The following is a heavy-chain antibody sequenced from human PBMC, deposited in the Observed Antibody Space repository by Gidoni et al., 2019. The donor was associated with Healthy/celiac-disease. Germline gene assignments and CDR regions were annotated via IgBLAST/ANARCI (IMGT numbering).Heavy chain of an antibody. CDR3: TTAYSSSWYYFDY. J-gene: IGHJ4*02. V-gene: IGHV3-15*01. CDR1: GFTCSNAW. D-gene: IGHD6-13*01. CDR2: IKSKTDGGTT. Sequence: EVQLVESGGGLVKPGGSLRLSCAASGFTCSNAWMSWVRQAPGKGLEWVGRIKSKTDGGTTDYAAPVKGRFTISRDDSKHTLYLQMNSLKTEDTAVYYCTTAYSSSWYYFDYWGQGTLVTVSS.